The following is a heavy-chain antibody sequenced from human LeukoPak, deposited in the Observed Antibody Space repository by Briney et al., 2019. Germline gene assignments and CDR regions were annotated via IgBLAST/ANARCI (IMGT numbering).Heavy chain of an antibody. CDR3: ARRRREIAVAGQYYFDY. CDR2: IYYSGST. CDR1: GGSISSYY. Sequence: KPSETLSLTCTVSGGSISSYYWSWIRQPPGKGLEWIGYIYYSGSTNYNPSLKSRVTISVDTSKNQFSLKLSSVTAADTAVYYCARRRREIAVAGQYYFDYRGQGTLVTVSS. J-gene: IGHJ4*02. D-gene: IGHD6-19*01. V-gene: IGHV4-59*08.